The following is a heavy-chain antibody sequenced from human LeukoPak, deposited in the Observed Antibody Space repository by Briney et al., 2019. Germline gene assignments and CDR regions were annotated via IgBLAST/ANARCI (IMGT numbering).Heavy chain of an antibody. J-gene: IGHJ4*02. V-gene: IGHV4-59*12. D-gene: IGHD3-22*01. CDR3: ARDREYYDSSGYSDY. CDR1: GGSISSYY. Sequence: PSETLSLTCTVSGGSISSYYWSWIRQPPGKGLEWIGYIYYSGSTNYNPSLKSRVTISVDTSKNQFSLKLSSVTAADTAVYYCARDREYYDSSGYSDYWGQGTLVTVSS. CDR2: IYYSGST.